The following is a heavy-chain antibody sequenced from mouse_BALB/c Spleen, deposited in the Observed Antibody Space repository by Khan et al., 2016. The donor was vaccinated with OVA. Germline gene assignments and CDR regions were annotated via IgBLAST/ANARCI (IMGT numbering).Heavy chain of an antibody. D-gene: IGHD2-10*01. CDR2: IWSDAST. V-gene: IGHV2-6-1*01. CDR3: ARQPYYHYYVMDY. Sequence: QVQLKESGPALVAPSQSLSITCTISGFSLTDYGVHWVRQPPGKGLEWLVVIWSDASTTYNSALKSRLSISKDNSKSQVFLKMNSLQTDDTVVYYCARQPYYHYYVMDYWGQGTSVTVSS. CDR1: GFSLTDYG. J-gene: IGHJ4*01.